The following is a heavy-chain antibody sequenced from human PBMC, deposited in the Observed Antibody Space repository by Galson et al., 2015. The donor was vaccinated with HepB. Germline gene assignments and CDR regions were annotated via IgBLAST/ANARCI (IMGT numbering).Heavy chain of an antibody. D-gene: IGHD3-3*01. CDR3: ARNCFWSGYYWGWFDP. CDR2: ISSSGSTI. J-gene: IGHJ5*02. CDR1: GFTFSDYY. Sequence: SLRLSCAASGFTFSDYYMSWIRQAPGKGLEWISYISSSGSTIYYGDSVKGRFTISRDNAKNSLYLQMNSLRAEDTAMYYCARNCFWSGYYWGWFDPWGQGTLVTVSS. V-gene: IGHV3-11*01.